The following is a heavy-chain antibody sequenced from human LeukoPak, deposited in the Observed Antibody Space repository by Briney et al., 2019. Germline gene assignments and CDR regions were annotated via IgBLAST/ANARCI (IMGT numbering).Heavy chain of an antibody. D-gene: IGHD4-17*01. CDR2: IYYSGST. J-gene: IGHJ4*02. CDR1: GGSISSYY. V-gene: IGHV4-59*08. Sequence: SETLSLTCTVSGGSISSYYWSWIRQPPGKGLEWIGYIYYSGSTNYNPSLKSRVTISVDTSENQFSLKLSSVTAADTAVYYCARHAWDDYGFFDYWGQGTLVTVSS. CDR3: ARHAWDDYGFFDY.